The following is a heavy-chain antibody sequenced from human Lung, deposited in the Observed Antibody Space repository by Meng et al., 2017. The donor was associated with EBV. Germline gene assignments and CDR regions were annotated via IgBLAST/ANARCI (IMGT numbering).Heavy chain of an antibody. V-gene: IGHV4-30-4*01. Sequence: VRLPEPCPGLVRPSQTLSITCIVSGGSISSGGYYWSWIRQPPGKGLEWIGYIYYSGSTYYNPSLKSRVTISVDTSKNQFSLKLSSVTAADTAVYYCARDSYYYDSSGYGFDYWGQGTLVTVSS. D-gene: IGHD3-22*01. CDR3: ARDSYYYDSSGYGFDY. CDR2: IYYSGST. J-gene: IGHJ4*02. CDR1: GGSISSGGYY.